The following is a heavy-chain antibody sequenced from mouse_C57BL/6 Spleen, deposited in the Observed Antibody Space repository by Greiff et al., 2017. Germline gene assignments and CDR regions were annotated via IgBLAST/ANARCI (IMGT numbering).Heavy chain of an antibody. V-gene: IGHV1-53*01. CDR2: INPRNGGT. CDR1: GYTFTSYW. Sequence: QVKLLQPGTELVKPGASVKLSCTASGYTFTSYWMPWVKQRPGQGLEWIGYINPRNGGTNYDEKFKSKATLTGDQSSNTASLQLSSLTSAKSAVYYCARWGYGDYWGQGTTLTVSS. CDR3: ARWGYGDY. J-gene: IGHJ2*01. D-gene: IGHD2-2*01.